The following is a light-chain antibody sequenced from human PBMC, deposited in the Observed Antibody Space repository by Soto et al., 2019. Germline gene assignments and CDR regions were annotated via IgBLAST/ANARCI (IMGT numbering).Light chain of an antibody. CDR3: QQSYSTPWT. CDR1: QSISSY. Sequence: DNQMTQSPSSLSASVGDRVTITCRASQSISSYLNWYQQKPGKAPKLLIYAASSLQSGVPSRFSGSGSGTDFTLTISSLQPEDFATYYCQQSYSTPWTFVQGTKVEIK. V-gene: IGKV1-39*01. J-gene: IGKJ1*01. CDR2: AAS.